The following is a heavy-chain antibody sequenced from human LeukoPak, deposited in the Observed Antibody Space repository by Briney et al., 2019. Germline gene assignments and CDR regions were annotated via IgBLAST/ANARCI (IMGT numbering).Heavy chain of an antibody. D-gene: IGHD4-17*01. CDR2: IYYSGST. CDR3: ARDTDGYVDY. Sequence: SETLSLTCTVPGGSISSYYWSWIRQPPGKGLEWIGYIYYSGSTNYNPSLKSRVTISVGTSKNQFSLKLSSVTAADTAVYYCARDTDGYVDYWGQGTLVTVSS. V-gene: IGHV4-59*01. J-gene: IGHJ4*02. CDR1: GGSISSYY.